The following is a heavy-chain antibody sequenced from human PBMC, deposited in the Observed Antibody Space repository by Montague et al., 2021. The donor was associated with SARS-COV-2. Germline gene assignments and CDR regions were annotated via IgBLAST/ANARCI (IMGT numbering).Heavy chain of an antibody. J-gene: IGHJ6*02. CDR2: IYYTGST. CDR1: GGSIGTYY. CDR3: ARDNYGDWGYYGLDV. V-gene: IGHV4-59*01. D-gene: IGHD4-17*01. Sequence: SETLSLTCTVSGGSIGTYYWNWIRQSPGKGLEWLGYIYYTGSTKYSPSLKSRVTISMGTSRDQLSLRLKSVTAADTAVYYCARDNYGDWGYYGLDVWGQGTKVIVSS.